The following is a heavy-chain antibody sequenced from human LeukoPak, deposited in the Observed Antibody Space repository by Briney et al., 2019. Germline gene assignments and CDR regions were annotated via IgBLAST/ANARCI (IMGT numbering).Heavy chain of an antibody. CDR1: GFTFSSYA. CDR3: ARAYDFWSGPGGY. Sequence: QPGGSLRLSCAASGFTFSSYALHWVRQAPGKGLEWVAVTSYDGSNKYYADSVKGRFTIFRDNSKNTVYLQMNSLRAEDTAVYYCARAYDFWSGPGGYWGQGTLVTVSS. V-gene: IGHV3-30-3*01. J-gene: IGHJ4*02. D-gene: IGHD3-3*01. CDR2: TSYDGSNK.